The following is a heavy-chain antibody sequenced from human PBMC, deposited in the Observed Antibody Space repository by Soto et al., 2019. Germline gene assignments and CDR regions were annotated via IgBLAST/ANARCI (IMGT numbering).Heavy chain of an antibody. CDR1: GFTFSSYA. Sequence: SLRLSCAASGFTFSSYAMSWVRQAPGKGLEWVSAISGSGGSTYYADSVKGRFTISRDNSKNTLYLQMNSLRAEDTAVYYCAKLFYSGYDWNAFVIWCQGTMVTV. V-gene: IGHV3-23*01. J-gene: IGHJ3*02. D-gene: IGHD5-12*01. CDR2: ISGSGGST. CDR3: AKLFYSGYDWNAFVI.